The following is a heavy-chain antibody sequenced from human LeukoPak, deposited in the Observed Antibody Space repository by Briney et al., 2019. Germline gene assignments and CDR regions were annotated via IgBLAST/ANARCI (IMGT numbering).Heavy chain of an antibody. CDR1: GFTFSVSA. CDR2: IRTKPDDYAA. J-gene: IGHJ6*02. D-gene: IGHD3-22*01. V-gene: IGHV3-73*01. Sequence: GGSLRLSFAASGFTFSVSAVHWVRQASGKGLEWLGRIRTKPDDYAAAYAAAVKCRFTISRDDSKTSAYLKMASLKTEDTAVSYCSRFDLDYDGSRYASDGLDVWGQGTTVIVSS. CDR3: SRFDLDYDGSRYASDGLDV.